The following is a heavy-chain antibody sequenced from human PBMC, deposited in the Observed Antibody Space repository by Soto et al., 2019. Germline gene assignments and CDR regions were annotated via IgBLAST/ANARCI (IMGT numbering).Heavy chain of an antibody. Sequence: QVQLVESGGGLVKPGGSLRLSCVVSGFTFSDAYMNWVRQAPGKGLEWLSYISSSGDTQYYADSVKGRFTISRDNAKNSLYLQVNSLSAEDTAVYYCARETDDYDSRAFDYWGQGTLVTVSS. D-gene: IGHD3-22*01. CDR1: GFTFSDAY. CDR3: ARETDDYDSRAFDY. J-gene: IGHJ4*02. CDR2: ISSSGDTQ. V-gene: IGHV3-11*01.